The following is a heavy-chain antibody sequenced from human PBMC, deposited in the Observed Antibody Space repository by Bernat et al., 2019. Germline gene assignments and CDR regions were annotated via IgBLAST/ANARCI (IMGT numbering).Heavy chain of an antibody. Sequence: QVQLVESGGGVVQPGRSLRLSCAASGFTFSSYGMHWVRQAPGKGLEWVAVIWYDGSNKYYADSVKGRFTISRDNSKNTLYLQMNSLRAEDTAVYYCAKGGSSSGWYKYYFDYWGQGTLVTVSS. CDR1: GFTFSSYG. J-gene: IGHJ4*02. D-gene: IGHD6-19*01. CDR2: IWYDGSNK. CDR3: AKGGSSSGWYKYYFDY. V-gene: IGHV3-33*06.